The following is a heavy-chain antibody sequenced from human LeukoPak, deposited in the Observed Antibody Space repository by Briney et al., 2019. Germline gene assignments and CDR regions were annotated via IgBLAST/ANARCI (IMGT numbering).Heavy chain of an antibody. CDR2: FTGGGTGT. Sequence: SGGSLRLSCAASGFTFSSYAMNWVRQAPGKGLEWVSTFTGGGTGTYYADSVKGRFTISRDNSKNTLYLQMNSLRAEDTAVYYCAKDPRANSSGYYYYYYMDVWGKGTTVTVSS. CDR3: AKDPRANSSGYYYYYYMDV. CDR1: GFTFSSYA. D-gene: IGHD3-22*01. V-gene: IGHV3-23*01. J-gene: IGHJ6*03.